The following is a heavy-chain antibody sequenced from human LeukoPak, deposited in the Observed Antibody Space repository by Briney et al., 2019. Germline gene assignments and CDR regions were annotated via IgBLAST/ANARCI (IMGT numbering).Heavy chain of an antibody. CDR2: ISGDGGST. V-gene: IGHV3-43*02. J-gene: IGHJ4*02. CDR1: GFTFDDYA. CDR3: AKGPWGQLAHPGDY. Sequence: PGGSLRLSCAASGFTFDDYAMHWVRQAPGKGLEWVSLISGDGGSTYYADSMKGRFTISRDNSKNSLYLQMNSLRTEDTALYYCAKGPWGQLAHPGDYWGQGTLVTVSS. D-gene: IGHD6-6*01.